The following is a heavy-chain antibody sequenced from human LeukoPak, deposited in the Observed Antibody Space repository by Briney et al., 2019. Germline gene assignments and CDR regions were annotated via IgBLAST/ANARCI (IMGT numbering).Heavy chain of an antibody. V-gene: IGHV1-69*04. CDR2: IIPILGIA. CDR3: ASWWIGELYRYFDY. D-gene: IGHD3-10*01. CDR1: GGTFSSYA. J-gene: IGHJ4*02. Sequence: SVKVSCKASGGTFSSYAISWVRQAPGQGLEWMGRIIPILGIANYAQKFQGRVTITADKSTSTAYMELSSLRSEDTAVYYCASWWIGELYRYFDYWGQGTLVTVSS.